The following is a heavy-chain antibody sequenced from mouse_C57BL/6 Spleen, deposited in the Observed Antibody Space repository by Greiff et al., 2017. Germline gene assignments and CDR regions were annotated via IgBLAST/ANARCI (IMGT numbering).Heavy chain of an antibody. CDR1: GFSLTSYG. CDR2: IWGVGST. J-gene: IGHJ4*01. D-gene: IGHD1-1*01. V-gene: IGHV2-6*01. CDR3: ARATVVNYAMDY. Sequence: VQGVESGPGLVAPSQSLSITCTVSGFSLTSYGVDWVRQSPGKGLEWLGVIWGVGSTNYNSALKSRLSISKDNSKSQVFVKMNSLQTDDTAMYYCARATVVNYAMDYWGQGTSVTVSS.